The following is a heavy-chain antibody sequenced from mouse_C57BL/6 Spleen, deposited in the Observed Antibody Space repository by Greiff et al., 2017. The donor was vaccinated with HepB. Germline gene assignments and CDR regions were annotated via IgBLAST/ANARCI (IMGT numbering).Heavy chain of an antibody. CDR3: ARGGYYYGSSYGWYFDV. J-gene: IGHJ1*03. CDR1: GYTFTNYW. CDR2: IYPGGGYT. V-gene: IGHV1-63*01. Sequence: QVQLQQSGAELVRPGTSVKMSCKASGYTFTNYWIGWAKQRPGHGLEWIGDIYPGGGYTNYNEKFKGKATLTADKSSSTAYMQFSSLTSEDSAIYYSARGGYYYGSSYGWYFDVWGTGTTVTVSS. D-gene: IGHD1-1*01.